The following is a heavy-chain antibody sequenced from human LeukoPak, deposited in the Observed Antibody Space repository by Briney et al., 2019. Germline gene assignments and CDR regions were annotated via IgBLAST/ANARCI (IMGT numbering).Heavy chain of an antibody. V-gene: IGHV3-23*01. CDR2: ITGSGYTT. J-gene: IGHJ4*02. Sequence: GGSLRLSYAASGFTFSNYAMTWVRQAPGKGLDWVSSITGSGYTTYYADSVKGRFTISRDNSKNTLFLQMNSLRAEDTAIYYCVKGLSSTAPFDYWGQGTLVTVSS. D-gene: IGHD1-1*01. CDR3: VKGLSSTAPFDY. CDR1: GFTFSNYA.